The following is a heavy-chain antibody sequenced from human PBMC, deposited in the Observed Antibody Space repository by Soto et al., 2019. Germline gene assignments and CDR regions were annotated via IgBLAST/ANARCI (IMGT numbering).Heavy chain of an antibody. CDR2: ISSSSSTI. D-gene: IGHD2-21*02. CDR3: ARLVVVTAINSDY. Sequence: EVQLVESGGGLVQPRGSLRLSCAASGFTFSSYSMNWVRQAPGKGLEWVSYISSSSSTIYYADSVKGRFTISRDNAKNSLYLQMNSLRDEDTAVYYCARLVVVTAINSDYWGQGTLVTVSS. J-gene: IGHJ4*02. CDR1: GFTFSSYS. V-gene: IGHV3-48*02.